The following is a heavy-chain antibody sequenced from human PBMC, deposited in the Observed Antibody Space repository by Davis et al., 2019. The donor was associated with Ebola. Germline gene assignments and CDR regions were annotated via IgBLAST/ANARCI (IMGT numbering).Heavy chain of an antibody. CDR3: ARQSYDFWSGSLSKYNWFDP. CDR1: GFTFSDYY. V-gene: IGHV3-11*01. CDR2: ISSSGSTI. J-gene: IGHJ5*02. Sequence: GESLKISCAASGFTFSDYYMSWIRQAPGKGLEWVSYISSSGSTIYYADSVKGRFTISRDNAKNSLYLQMNSLRAEDTAVYYCARQSYDFWSGSLSKYNWFDPWGQGTLVTVSS. D-gene: IGHD3-3*01.